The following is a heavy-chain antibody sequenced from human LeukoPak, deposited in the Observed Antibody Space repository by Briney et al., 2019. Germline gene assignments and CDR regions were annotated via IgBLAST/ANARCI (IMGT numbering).Heavy chain of an antibody. CDR2: VYYIGST. Sequence: SETLSLTCTVSGDSISRSSDYWGWIRQPPGKGPEWIGSVYYIGSTFYNPSLKSRVTISVDTSKNQFSLKLSSVTAADTAVYYRARNVNSNIVRIINGDNWFDPWGQG. J-gene: IGHJ5*01. D-gene: IGHD5-12*01. CDR3: ARNVNSNIVRIINGDNWFDP. V-gene: IGHV4-39*07. CDR1: GDSISRSSDY.